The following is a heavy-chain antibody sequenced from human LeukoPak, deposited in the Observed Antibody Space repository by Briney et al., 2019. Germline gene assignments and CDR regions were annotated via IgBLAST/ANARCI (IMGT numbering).Heavy chain of an antibody. Sequence: PGGSLRLSCAAPGFTFSSYWMSRVRQAPGKGLEWVANIKQDGSEKYYVDSVKGRFTISRDNAKSSLYLQMNSLRAEDTAVYYCARGVHFYDSSGYYFDYWGQGTLVTVSS. V-gene: IGHV3-7*05. J-gene: IGHJ4*02. CDR1: GFTFSSYW. CDR2: IKQDGSEK. CDR3: ARGVHFYDSSGYYFDY. D-gene: IGHD3-22*01.